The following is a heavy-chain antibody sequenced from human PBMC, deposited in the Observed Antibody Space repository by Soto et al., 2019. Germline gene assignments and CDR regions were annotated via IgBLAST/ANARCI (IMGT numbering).Heavy chain of an antibody. CDR1: GFTFNNKW. Sequence: VQLVESGGGLVRPGESLRLSCTASGFTFNNKWMHWVRQAPGKGLVWLSRIDGAAATTNYADSVKGRFAISRDNAKNIVFLHVNGLTDEDTAVYYCARGGAMGVDYWGQGTLVTVSS. CDR3: ARGGAMGVDY. V-gene: IGHV3-74*01. D-gene: IGHD1-26*01. J-gene: IGHJ4*02. CDR2: IDGAAATT.